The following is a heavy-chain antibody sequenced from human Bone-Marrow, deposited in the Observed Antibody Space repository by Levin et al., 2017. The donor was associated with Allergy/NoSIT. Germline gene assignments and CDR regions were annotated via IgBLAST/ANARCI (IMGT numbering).Heavy chain of an antibody. D-gene: IGHD3-3*01. CDR2: IDWDDDK. J-gene: IGHJ3*02. CDR1: GFSLSTSGMC. CDR3: ARTAQDLRVAALDI. Sequence: QTLSLTCTFSGFSLSTSGMCVSWIRQPPGKALEWLARIDWDDDKYYSTSLKTRLTISKDTSKNQVVLTMTNMDPVDTATYYCARTAQDLRVAALDIWGQGTMVTVSS. V-gene: IGHV2-70*11.